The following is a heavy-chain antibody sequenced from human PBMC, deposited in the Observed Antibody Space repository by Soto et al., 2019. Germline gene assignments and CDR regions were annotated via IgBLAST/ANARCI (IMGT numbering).Heavy chain of an antibody. CDR3: ARSKYYYDSSGYRSDAFDI. Sequence: EVQLVESGGGLVQPGGSLRLSCAASGFTFSSYEMNWVHQAPGKGLEWVAYISSSGSNIYYADSVKGRFTISRDNAKNSLSLQMNSLRAEDTAVYYCARSKYYYDSSGYRSDAFDIWGQGTMVTVS. CDR1: GFTFSSYE. V-gene: IGHV3-48*03. D-gene: IGHD3-22*01. CDR2: ISSSGSNI. J-gene: IGHJ3*02.